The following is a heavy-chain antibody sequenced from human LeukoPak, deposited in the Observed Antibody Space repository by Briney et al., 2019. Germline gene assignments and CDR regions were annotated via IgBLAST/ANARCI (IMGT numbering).Heavy chain of an antibody. Sequence: SETLSLTCTVPGGSISSSSYYWGWIRQPPGKGLEWIGSIYYSGSTYYNPSLKSRVTISVNTSKNQFSLKLSSVTAADTAVYYCARQHRAEAARVFDYWGQGTLVTVSS. D-gene: IGHD6-6*01. CDR3: ARQHRAEAARVFDY. CDR2: IYYSGST. J-gene: IGHJ4*02. V-gene: IGHV4-39*01. CDR1: GGSISSSSYY.